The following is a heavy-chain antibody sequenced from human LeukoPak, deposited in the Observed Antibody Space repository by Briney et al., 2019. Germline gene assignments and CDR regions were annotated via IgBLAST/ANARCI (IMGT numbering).Heavy chain of an antibody. CDR1: GGSFSGYY. J-gene: IGHJ4*02. Sequence: PSETLSLTCAVYGGSFSGYYWSWIRQPPGKGLEWIGEINHSGSTYYNPSLKSRVTISVDTSKNQFSLKLSSVTAADTAVYYCAGGLPRRSTSCYFDYWGQGTLVTVSS. D-gene: IGHD2-2*01. CDR3: AGGLPRRSTSCYFDY. V-gene: IGHV4-34*01. CDR2: INHSGST.